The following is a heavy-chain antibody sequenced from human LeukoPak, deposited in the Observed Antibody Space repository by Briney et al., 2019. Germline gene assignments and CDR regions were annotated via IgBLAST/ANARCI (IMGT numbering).Heavy chain of an antibody. CDR2: IWYDGSNK. D-gene: IGHD1-26*01. V-gene: IGHV3-33*01. J-gene: IGHJ3*02. Sequence: GGSLRLSCAASGFTFSTFAMHWVRQAPGKGLEWVAVIWYDGSNKYYADSVKGRFTISRDNSKNTLYLQMNSLRAEDTAVYYCARDWDLNAFDIWGQGTMVIVSS. CDR1: GFTFSTFA. CDR3: ARDWDLNAFDI.